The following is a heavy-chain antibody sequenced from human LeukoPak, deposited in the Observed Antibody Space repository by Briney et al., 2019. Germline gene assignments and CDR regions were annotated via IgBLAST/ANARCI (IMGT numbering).Heavy chain of an antibody. Sequence: SETLSLTCTVSGGSISSSSYHWGWIRQPPGKGLEWIGSVYRSGTTYYDPSLKSRVTISVDTSKNQISLKVRSVTAADTAMYYCARENWVFDYWGQGILVTVSS. CDR3: ARENWVFDY. CDR2: VYRSGTT. D-gene: IGHD7-27*01. CDR1: GGSISSSSYH. V-gene: IGHV4-39*07. J-gene: IGHJ4*02.